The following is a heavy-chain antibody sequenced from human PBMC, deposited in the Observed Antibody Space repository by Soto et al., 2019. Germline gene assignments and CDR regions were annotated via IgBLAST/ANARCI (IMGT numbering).Heavy chain of an antibody. J-gene: IGHJ4*02. V-gene: IGHV1-46*01. Sequence: QVQLVQSGAEVKKPGASVKLSCEASGYTFTSYSLHWVRQAPGQGLEWMGIINPSGGTTTYAQEFQGRVTMTRDTSTSTVYRELSSLTSEDTAIYFCARDPRGYCSGGRCYSLDYWGQGTLVTVSS. CDR2: INPSGGTT. D-gene: IGHD2-15*01. CDR1: GYTFTSYS. CDR3: ARDPRGYCSGGRCYSLDY.